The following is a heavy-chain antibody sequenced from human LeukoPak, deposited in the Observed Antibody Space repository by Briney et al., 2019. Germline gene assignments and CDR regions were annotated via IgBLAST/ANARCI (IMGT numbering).Heavy chain of an antibody. CDR3: AKDGGRYVDHDALDM. D-gene: IGHD1-26*01. V-gene: IGHV3-30*18. J-gene: IGHJ3*02. CDR2: ISYDGSNK. Sequence: GGSLRLSCAASGFTFSSYGMHWVRQAPGKGPEWVAVISYDGSNKYYADSVKGRFTISRDNSKNTLYVQMNSLTVEDTAIYFCAKDGGRYVDHDALDMWGQGTVVTVSS. CDR1: GFTFSSYG.